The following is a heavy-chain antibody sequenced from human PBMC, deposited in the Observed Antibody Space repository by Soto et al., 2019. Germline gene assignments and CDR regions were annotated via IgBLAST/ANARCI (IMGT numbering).Heavy chain of an antibody. J-gene: IGHJ4*02. Sequence: EVQLVESGGDLVKPGGSLRLSCAASGFTFSNTWMSWVRQAPGKGLQWVGRIKSKTDGGTTDYAAPVKGRFTISRDDSKATLYLQMNSLKTEDTAVYYCVGDYVGYWGQGTLVTVSS. CDR2: IKSKTDGGTT. CDR3: VGDYVGY. CDR1: GFTFSNTW. V-gene: IGHV3-15*01.